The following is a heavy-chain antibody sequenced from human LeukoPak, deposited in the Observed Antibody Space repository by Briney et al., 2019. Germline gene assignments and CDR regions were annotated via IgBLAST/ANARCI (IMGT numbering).Heavy chain of an antibody. CDR2: IYYSGST. D-gene: IGHD6-13*01. CDR1: GGSISSYY. J-gene: IGHJ4*02. V-gene: IGHV4-59*08. Sequence: SETLSLTCTGSGGSISSYYWSWIRQPPGKGLEWIGYIYYSGSTNYNPSLKSRVTISVDTSKNQFSLKLSSVTAADTAVYYCARLGYSRVLSYWGQGTLVTVSS. CDR3: ARLGYSRVLSY.